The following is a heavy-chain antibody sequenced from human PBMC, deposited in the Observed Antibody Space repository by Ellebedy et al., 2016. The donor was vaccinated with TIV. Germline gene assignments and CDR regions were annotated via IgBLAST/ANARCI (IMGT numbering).Heavy chain of an antibody. D-gene: IGHD5-24*01. CDR3: ARGDQDGYNSDY. CDR2: IYYSGST. V-gene: IGHV4-59*01. CDR1: GGSFSGYY. J-gene: IGHJ4*02. Sequence: SETLSLTXAVYGGSFSGYYWSWIRQPPGKGLEWIGYIYYSGSTNYNPSLKSRVTISVDTSKNQFSLKLSSVTAADTAVYYCARGDQDGYNSDYWGQGTLVTVSS.